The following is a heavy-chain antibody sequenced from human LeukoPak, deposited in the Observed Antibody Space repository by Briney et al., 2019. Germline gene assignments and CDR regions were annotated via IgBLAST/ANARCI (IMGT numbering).Heavy chain of an antibody. J-gene: IGHJ4*02. D-gene: IGHD2-2*01. CDR1: GYTFTAYY. CDR2: IKPTSGDS. Sequence: ASVKVSCKASGYTFTAYYVHWVRQAPGQGLEWMGYIKPTSGDSNYAQKFQDRVTMTRDTSISTAYLELSRLTSDDTAVYYCSTEDKYCSTTTCGDYWGPGTLVTVSS. CDR3: STEDKYCSTTTCGDY. V-gene: IGHV1-2*02.